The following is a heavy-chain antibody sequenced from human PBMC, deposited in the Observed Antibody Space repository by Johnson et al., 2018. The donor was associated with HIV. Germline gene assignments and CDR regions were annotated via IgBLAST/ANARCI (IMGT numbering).Heavy chain of an antibody. Sequence: VQLVESGGGLVQPGGSLRLSCAASGFTVTTKYMSWVRQAPGKGLEWVAVISYDGTKKYYADSVKGRFTMSRDNSKNTIYLQTNSLRREDTAVYYCARGGWGDAFDIWGQGTMVTVSS. CDR1: GFTVTTKY. V-gene: IGHV3-30-3*01. CDR2: ISYDGTKK. J-gene: IGHJ3*02. D-gene: IGHD3-16*01. CDR3: ARGGWGDAFDI.